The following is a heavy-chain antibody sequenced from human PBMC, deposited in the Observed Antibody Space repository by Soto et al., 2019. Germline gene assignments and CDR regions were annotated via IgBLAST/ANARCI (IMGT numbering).Heavy chain of an antibody. V-gene: IGHV4-39*01. CDR3: ARHFRIRGATPDY. D-gene: IGHD1-26*01. CDR1: GGSISSSSYY. Sequence: QLQLQESGPGLVKPSETLSLTCTVSGGSISSSSYYWGWIRQPPGKGLEWIGSIYYSGSTYYNPSLKSRVTLSVDTSKNQFSLKLSSVTAADTAVYYCARHFRIRGATPDYWGQGTLVTVSS. CDR2: IYYSGST. J-gene: IGHJ4*02.